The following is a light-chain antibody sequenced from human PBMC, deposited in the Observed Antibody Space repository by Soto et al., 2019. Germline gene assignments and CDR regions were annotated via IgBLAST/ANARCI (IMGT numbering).Light chain of an antibody. CDR1: QSLTGR. Sequence: DIQMTQSPSTLSASIGDRVTLTCRASQSLTGRLAWYQQKPGRPPKPLIYDVSILESGVPSRFSGSESGTDFTLTISSLRPDDFATFSCQQYKVYPYTFGQGTRLDI. CDR2: DVS. J-gene: IGKJ2*01. V-gene: IGKV1-5*01. CDR3: QQYKVYPYT.